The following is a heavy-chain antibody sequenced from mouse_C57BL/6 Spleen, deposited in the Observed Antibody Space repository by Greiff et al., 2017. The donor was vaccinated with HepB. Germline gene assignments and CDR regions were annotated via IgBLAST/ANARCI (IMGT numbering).Heavy chain of an antibody. Sequence: VQLQQSGAELMKPGASVKLSCKATGYTFTGYWIEWVKQRPGHGLEWIGEILPGSGSTNYNEKFKGKATFTADTSTNTADMQLSSLTTEDSAIYYLASGDYGNPYAMDCWGQGTSVTVSS. V-gene: IGHV1-9*01. J-gene: IGHJ4*01. D-gene: IGHD2-1*01. CDR2: ILPGSGST. CDR1: GYTFTGYW. CDR3: ASGDYGNPYAMDC.